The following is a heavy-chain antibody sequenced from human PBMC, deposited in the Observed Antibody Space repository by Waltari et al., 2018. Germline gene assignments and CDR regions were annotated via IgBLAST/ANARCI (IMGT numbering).Heavy chain of an antibody. Sequence: EVQLLESGGGLVQPGGSLRLSCAASGFTFSSYAMSWVRQGPGKGLEWVSAISGSGVSTYYADSVKGRLTISRDNSKKTLYLQMNSLRAEDTAVYYCAKGYYYDSSGYSYSYYGMDVWGQGTTVTVSS. D-gene: IGHD3-22*01. J-gene: IGHJ6*02. CDR1: GFTFSSYA. V-gene: IGHV3-23*01. CDR3: AKGYYYDSSGYSYSYYGMDV. CDR2: ISGSGVST.